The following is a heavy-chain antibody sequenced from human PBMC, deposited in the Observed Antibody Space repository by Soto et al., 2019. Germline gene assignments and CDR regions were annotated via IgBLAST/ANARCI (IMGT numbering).Heavy chain of an antibody. Sequence: QVHLVQSGAEVQKAGSSVKVSCKASGGTVSSYAITWVRQAPGKGLEWMGVFIPIFASAHYAQKFQGRVTITADESTNTAYMELSGLRAEDTAIYYCARDLASDSTGFRGYDLWGQGTLVTVSS. CDR2: FIPIFASA. CDR1: GGTVSSYA. CDR3: ARDLASDSTGFRGYDL. V-gene: IGHV1-69*01. J-gene: IGHJ4*02. D-gene: IGHD3-10*01.